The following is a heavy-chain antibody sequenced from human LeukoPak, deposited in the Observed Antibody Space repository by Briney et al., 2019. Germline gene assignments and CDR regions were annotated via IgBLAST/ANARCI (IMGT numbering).Heavy chain of an antibody. V-gene: IGHV3-64*01. CDR2: ISSNGVST. CDR3: ARVVGYSGSFCFDY. CDR1: GFTFSTYV. Sequence: PGGSLRLFCAASGFTFSTYVMLWVRQAPGKGLEYVSGISSNGVSTYYANSVKGRFTISRDNSKNTLYLQMGSLRVEDMAVYYCARVVGYSGSFCFDYWGQGTLVTVSS. J-gene: IGHJ4*02. D-gene: IGHD1-26*01.